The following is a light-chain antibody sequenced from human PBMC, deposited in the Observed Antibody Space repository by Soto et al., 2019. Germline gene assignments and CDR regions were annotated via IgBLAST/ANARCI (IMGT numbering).Light chain of an antibody. J-gene: IGKJ4*01. CDR3: QQYHSYPLT. Sequence: DIQMTQSPSSLSAYVGDKVTITCRASQDISNYLAWYQQKPGKAPEYLIYGSSNLQSGVPSKFSGSGAGTDFTLTINSLQPEYFATYYCQQYHSYPLTFGGGTEVEIK. CDR2: GSS. V-gene: IGKV1-16*02. CDR1: QDISNY.